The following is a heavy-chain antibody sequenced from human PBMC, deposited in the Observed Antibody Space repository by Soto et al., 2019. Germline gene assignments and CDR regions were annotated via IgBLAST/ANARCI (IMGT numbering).Heavy chain of an antibody. V-gene: IGHV4-39*01. J-gene: IGHJ6*02. CDR1: GGSISSSSYY. D-gene: IGHD3-10*01. Sequence: QLQLQESGPGLVKPSETLSLTCTVSGGSISSSSYYWGWIRQPPGKGLEWIGSIYYSGSTYYNPSLKSRVTISVDTSKNQFSLKLSSVTAADTAVYYCARRRMVRGALGSYYYYGMDVWGQGTTVTVSS. CDR2: IYYSGST. CDR3: ARRRMVRGALGSYYYYGMDV.